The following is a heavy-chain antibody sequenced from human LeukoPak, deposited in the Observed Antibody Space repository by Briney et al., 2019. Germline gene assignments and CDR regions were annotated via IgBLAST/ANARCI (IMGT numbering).Heavy chain of an antibody. CDR1: GYSFTSYW. D-gene: IGHD3-10*01. CDR3: ARLGQMVPGVITAFDI. J-gene: IGHJ3*02. V-gene: IGHV5-51*01. CDR2: IYAGDSDT. Sequence: GESLKISCKGSGYSFTSYWIGWVRQKPGKGLEWMGIIYAGDSDTRDSPSFQGQVTISANKSISTAYLQWSSLKASDTAMYYCARLGQMVPGVITAFDIWGQGTMVTVSS.